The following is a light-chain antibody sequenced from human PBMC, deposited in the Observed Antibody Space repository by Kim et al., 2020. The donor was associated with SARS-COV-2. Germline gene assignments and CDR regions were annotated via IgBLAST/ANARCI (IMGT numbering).Light chain of an antibody. CDR1: SSDVGGYNY. V-gene: IGLV2-14*03. CDR2: DVS. Sequence: GQSITISCTGTSSDVGGYNYVSWYQQHPGKAPKLMIYDVSNRPSGVSNRFSGSKSGNTASLTISGLQAKDEADYYCSSYTSSSTVVFGGGTQLTVL. J-gene: IGLJ2*01. CDR3: SSYTSSSTVV.